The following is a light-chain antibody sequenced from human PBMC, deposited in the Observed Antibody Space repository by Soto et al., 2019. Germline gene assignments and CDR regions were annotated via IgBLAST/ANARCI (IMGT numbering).Light chain of an antibody. V-gene: IGLV4-69*01. CDR3: QTWGTGILV. CDR1: SGHSSYA. J-gene: IGLJ3*02. CDR2: LNSDGSH. Sequence: QPVLTQSPSASASLGASVKLTCDLSSGHSSYAIAWHQQQPEKGPRALMKLNSDGSHTRGDGIPDRFSGSSSGAERYLTISSLQSEDEADYYCQTWGTGILVFGGGTKVTVL.